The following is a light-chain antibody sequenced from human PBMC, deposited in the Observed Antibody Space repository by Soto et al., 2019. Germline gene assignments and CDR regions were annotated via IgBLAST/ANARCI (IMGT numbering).Light chain of an antibody. CDR2: GAS. CDR3: QQCHKWPRIT. Sequence: EIVMTQSPATLSVSPGEGATLSCMASENVDTNLAWYQHKPGQAPRLLIYGASTRAAGVPARFSGSGSGTEFTLTISSLESEDVAVYYCQQCHKWPRITFGPGKRLA. CDR1: ENVDTN. V-gene: IGKV3-15*01. J-gene: IGKJ5*01.